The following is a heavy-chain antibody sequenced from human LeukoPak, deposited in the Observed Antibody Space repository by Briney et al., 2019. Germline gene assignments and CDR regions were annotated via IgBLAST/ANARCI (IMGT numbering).Heavy chain of an antibody. V-gene: IGHV3-48*01. CDR2: ISSSSSTI. CDR3: ARDFRGDYDSSGYDY. Sequence: PGGSLRLSCAASGFTFSSYSMNWVRQAPGKGLEWVSYISSSSSTIYYADSVKGRFTISRDNAKNSLYLQMNSLRAEDTAVYYCARDFRGDYDSSGYDYWGQGTLVTVSS. D-gene: IGHD3-22*01. J-gene: IGHJ4*02. CDR1: GFTFSSYS.